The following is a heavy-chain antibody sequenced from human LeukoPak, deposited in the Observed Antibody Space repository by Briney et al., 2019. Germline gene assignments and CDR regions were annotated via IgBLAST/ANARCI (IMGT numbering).Heavy chain of an antibody. CDR2: ISSSGSTI. Sequence: GGSLSLSCAASGFTFSDYYMSWIRQAPGKGLEWVSYISSSGSTIYYADSVKGRFTISRDNAKNSLYLQMNSLRAEDTAVYYCAREEVAAAGGWFDPWGQGTLVTVSS. CDR3: AREEVAAAGGWFDP. CDR1: GFTFSDYY. D-gene: IGHD6-13*01. J-gene: IGHJ5*02. V-gene: IGHV3-11*01.